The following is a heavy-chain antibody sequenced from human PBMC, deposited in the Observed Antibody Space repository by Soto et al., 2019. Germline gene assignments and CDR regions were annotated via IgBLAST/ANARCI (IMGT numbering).Heavy chain of an antibody. CDR2: IYWDDDK. Sequence: QITLKESGPTLVKPTQTRTLTCTFSGFSLSTSGVGVGWIRQPPGKALEWLALIYWDDDKRYSPSLKSRLTLTKDTSKNQVVLTMTNVDPVDTATYYCAHMPLGPIAADYWGQGTLVTVSS. CDR1: GFSLSTSGVG. V-gene: IGHV2-5*02. CDR3: AHMPLGPIAADY. D-gene: IGHD6-13*01. J-gene: IGHJ4*02.